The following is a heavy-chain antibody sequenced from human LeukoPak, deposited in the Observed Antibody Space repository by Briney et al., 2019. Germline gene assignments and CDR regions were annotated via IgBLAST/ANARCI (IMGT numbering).Heavy chain of an antibody. CDR2: IPYDGSNK. CDR1: GFTFSSYA. J-gene: IGHJ6*02. D-gene: IGHD3-3*01. Sequence: GGSLRLSCAASGFTFSSYAMHWVRQAPGKGLEWVAVIPYDGSNKYYADSVKGRFTISRDNSKNTLYLQMNSLRAEDTAVYYCARTYYDFWSGPIYYYYGMDVWGQGTTVTVSS. CDR3: ARTYYDFWSGPIYYYYGMDV. V-gene: IGHV3-30-3*01.